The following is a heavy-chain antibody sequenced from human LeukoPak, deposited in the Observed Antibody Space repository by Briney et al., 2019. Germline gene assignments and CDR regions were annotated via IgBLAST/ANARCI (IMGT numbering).Heavy chain of an antibody. CDR1: GYTFTSYA. D-gene: IGHD3-9*01. V-gene: IGHV1-3*01. Sequence: ASVTVSFKASGYTFTSYAMHWVRQAPGQRLEWMGWINAGNGNTKYSQKFQGRVTITRDTSASTAYMELSSLRSEDTAVYYCARVNYDILTGYSGAVYYFDYWGQGTLVTVSS. CDR2: INAGNGNT. CDR3: ARVNYDILTGYSGAVYYFDY. J-gene: IGHJ4*02.